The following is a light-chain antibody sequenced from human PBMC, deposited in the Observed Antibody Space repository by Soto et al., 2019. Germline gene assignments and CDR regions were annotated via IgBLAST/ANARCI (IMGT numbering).Light chain of an antibody. CDR2: DAS. J-gene: IGKJ5*01. CDR1: QSVSSSF. Sequence: IVLTQSPGTLSLSPGERATLSCRASQSVSSSFLAWYQQKVGQAPRLLIYDASSRATGIPDRSSGSGSGTDFTLTISRLEPEDFAVYYCQQYDSSPRTFGQGTRLEIK. CDR3: QQYDSSPRT. V-gene: IGKV3-20*01.